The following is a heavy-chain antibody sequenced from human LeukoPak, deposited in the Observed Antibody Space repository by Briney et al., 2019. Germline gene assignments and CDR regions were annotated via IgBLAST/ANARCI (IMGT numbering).Heavy chain of an antibody. J-gene: IGHJ4*02. CDR3: TKRGAYGSGRSYFFEF. CDR2: ISDSGGDT. CDR1: GFTFSSYS. Sequence: PGGSLRLSCAASGFTFSSYSMNWVRQAPGKGLEWVSSISDSGGDTFYANSVKGRFAISRDNFKNTLYLQMNSLRAEDTAVYFCTKRGAYGSGRSYFFEFWGQGTLVTVSS. V-gene: IGHV3-23*01. D-gene: IGHD2-15*01.